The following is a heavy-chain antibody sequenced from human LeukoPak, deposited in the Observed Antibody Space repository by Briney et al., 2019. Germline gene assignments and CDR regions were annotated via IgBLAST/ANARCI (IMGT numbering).Heavy chain of an antibody. CDR1: GGSFSGYY. CDR2: INHSGST. J-gene: IGHJ6*03. Sequence: SETLSLTCAVYGGSFSGYYWSWIRQPPGKGLEWIGEINHSGSTNYNPSLKSRVTISVDTSKNQFSLKLSSVTAADTAVYYCARGARMYSSGWYYYYHYMDVWGKGTTVTVSS. CDR3: ARGARMYSSGWYYYYHYMDV. D-gene: IGHD6-19*01. V-gene: IGHV4-34*01.